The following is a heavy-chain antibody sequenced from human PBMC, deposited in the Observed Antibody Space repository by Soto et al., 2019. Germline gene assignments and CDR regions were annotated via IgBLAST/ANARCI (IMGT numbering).Heavy chain of an antibody. J-gene: IGHJ4*02. CDR1: GFTFSEYS. V-gene: IGHV3-21*01. CDR2: ITHSGTYV. CDR3: ARARGNDWYSDY. Sequence: DVQLVESGGGLVRPGGSLRLSCTASGFTFSEYSMSWVRQAPGKGLEWVSSITHSGTYVYYADSVKGRFTFSRDSARNSLFLQMTSLRAEDTAVYHCARARGNDWYSDYWGQGTLVTVSS. D-gene: IGHD5-12*01.